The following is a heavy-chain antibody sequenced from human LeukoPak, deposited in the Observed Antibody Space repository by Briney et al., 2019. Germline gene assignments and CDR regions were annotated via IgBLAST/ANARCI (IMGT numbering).Heavy chain of an antibody. CDR3: ARDDHYYYYMDV. J-gene: IGHJ6*03. Sequence: GGTLRLSCAASGFTFSSYGMSWVRQAPGKGLEWVSAISGSGGSTYYADSVKGRFTISRDDAKNSLYLQMNSPRAEDTAVYYCARDDHYYYYMDVWGKGTTVTISS. CDR1: GFTFSSYG. V-gene: IGHV3-23*01. CDR2: ISGSGGST.